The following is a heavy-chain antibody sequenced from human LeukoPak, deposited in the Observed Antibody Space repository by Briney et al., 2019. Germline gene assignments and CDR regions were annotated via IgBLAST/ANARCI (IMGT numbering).Heavy chain of an antibody. CDR2: IYPGDSDT. V-gene: IGHV5-51*01. CDR1: GYSFTSYW. CDR3: ARLSSTGAGTEWFDP. J-gene: IGHJ5*02. D-gene: IGHD6-13*01. Sequence: GESLKISCKGSGYSFTSYWIGWVRQMPGKDLEWMGIIYPGDSDTRYSPSFQGQVTISADKSISTAYLQWSSLKASDTAMYYCARLSSTGAGTEWFDPWGQGTLVTVSS.